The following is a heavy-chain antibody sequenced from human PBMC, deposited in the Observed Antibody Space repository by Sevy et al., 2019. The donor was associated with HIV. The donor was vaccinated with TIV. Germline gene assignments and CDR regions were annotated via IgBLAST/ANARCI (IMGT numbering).Heavy chain of an antibody. CDR1: GFTFSSYG. CDR3: ARDLGYESSGYLPFFDP. D-gene: IGHD3-22*01. Sequence: GGSLRLSCAASGFTFSSYGMHWVRQAPGKGLEWVAVISYDGNTRYYGDSVKGRFTISRDDSKNTLYLQMNSLRAEDTAVYYCARDLGYESSGYLPFFDPRGQGTLVTVSS. V-gene: IGHV3-30*19. J-gene: IGHJ5*02. CDR2: ISYDGNTR.